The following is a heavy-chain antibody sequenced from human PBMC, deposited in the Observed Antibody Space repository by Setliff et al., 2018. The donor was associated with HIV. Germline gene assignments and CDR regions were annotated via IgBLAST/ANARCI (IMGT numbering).Heavy chain of an antibody. CDR2: VYYSGSR. Sequence: PSETLSLTCTVSGDSISSYYWTWIRQPPGKGLEWIGYVYYSGSRNYNPALQSRITISVDTSKNQFFLILSSLTAADTAMYYCARSYGYNVDYWGQGKLVTVSS. CDR1: GDSISSYY. D-gene: IGHD3-16*01. J-gene: IGHJ4*02. CDR3: ARSYGYNVDY. V-gene: IGHV4-59*01.